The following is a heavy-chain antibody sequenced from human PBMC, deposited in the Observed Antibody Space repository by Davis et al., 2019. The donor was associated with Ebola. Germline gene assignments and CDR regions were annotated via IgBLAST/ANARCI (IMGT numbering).Heavy chain of an antibody. CDR2: INHSGST. CDR3: ASQTGTTVK. D-gene: IGHD4-11*01. J-gene: IGHJ4*02. Sequence: PSETLSLTCTVSGGSISSGDYYWSWIRQPPGKGLEWIGEINHSGSTNYNPSLKSRVTISVDTSKNQFSLKLSSVTAADTAVYYCASQTGTTVKWGQGTLVTVSS. CDR1: GGSISSGDYY. V-gene: IGHV4-39*07.